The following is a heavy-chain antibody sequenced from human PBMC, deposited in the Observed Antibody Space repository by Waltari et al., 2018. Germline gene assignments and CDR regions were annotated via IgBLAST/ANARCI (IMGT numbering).Heavy chain of an antibody. CDR3: AKEGVKSGWYGVVGY. V-gene: IGHV3-30*18. Sequence: QVQLVESGGGVVQPGRSLRLSCAASGFTFSSYGMHWVRQAPGKGLGWVAVISYDGSNKYYADSVKGRFTISRDNSKNTLYLQMNSLRAEDTAVYYCAKEGVKSGWYGVVGYWGQGTLVTVSS. D-gene: IGHD6-19*01. J-gene: IGHJ4*02. CDR2: ISYDGSNK. CDR1: GFTFSSYG.